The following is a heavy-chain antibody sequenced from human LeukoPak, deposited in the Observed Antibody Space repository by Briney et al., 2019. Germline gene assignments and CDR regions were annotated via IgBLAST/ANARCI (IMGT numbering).Heavy chain of an antibody. J-gene: IGHJ4*02. V-gene: IGHV1-2*02. Sequence: GASVKVSCKASGYTFTGYYMHWVRQAPGQGLAWMGWINPNSGGTNYVQKFQGRVIMTRDTSISTAYMELSRLRSDDTAVYYCARDGLSVGSNLDYWGQGTLVTVSS. CDR3: ARDGLSVGSNLDY. CDR2: INPNSGGT. D-gene: IGHD3-10*01. CDR1: GYTFTGYY.